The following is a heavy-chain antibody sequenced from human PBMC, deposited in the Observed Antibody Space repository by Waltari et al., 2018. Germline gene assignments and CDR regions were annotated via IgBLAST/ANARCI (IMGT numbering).Heavy chain of an antibody. D-gene: IGHD1-26*01. CDR1: GYTFTSDD. Sequence: QVQLVQSGAEVKKPGASVKVSCKASGYTFTSDDINWVRQATGQGLEWMGWMNPNGCNNGYAQKVQCRVTITRNTSISTAYMELGSLSSEDTAVYYCARGMEWELRSNSLDPWGQGTLVTVSS. V-gene: IGHV1-8*03. CDR2: MNPNGCNN. CDR3: ARGMEWELRSNSLDP. J-gene: IGHJ5*02.